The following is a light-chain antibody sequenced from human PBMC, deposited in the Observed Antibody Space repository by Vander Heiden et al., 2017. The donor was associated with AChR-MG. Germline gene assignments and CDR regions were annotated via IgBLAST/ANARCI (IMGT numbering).Light chain of an antibody. CDR1: SSDVGGYNY. CDR2: DVS. Sequence: QSALTQPRSVSGSPGQSVTISCTGTSSDVGGYNYVSWYQQHPGKAPKRGMYDVSKRPSGVPDRVSGSKSGNKASLTISGLQAEDEADDYCCSYAGSNTVVFGGGTKLTV. CDR3: CSYAGSNTVV. J-gene: IGLJ2*01. V-gene: IGLV2-11*01.